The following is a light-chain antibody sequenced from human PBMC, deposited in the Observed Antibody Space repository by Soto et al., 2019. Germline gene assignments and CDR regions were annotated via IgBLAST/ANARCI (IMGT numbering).Light chain of an antibody. Sequence: EIVLTQSPGTLSLSPGERATLSCRASQSVSSNYLAWYQQKSGQAPRLLIYDASSRATGIPDRFSGSGSGTDFTLTISRLESEDFAVYSCQQYGSSPLTFGGGTKVEIK. J-gene: IGKJ4*01. CDR1: QSVSSNY. CDR3: QQYGSSPLT. CDR2: DAS. V-gene: IGKV3-20*01.